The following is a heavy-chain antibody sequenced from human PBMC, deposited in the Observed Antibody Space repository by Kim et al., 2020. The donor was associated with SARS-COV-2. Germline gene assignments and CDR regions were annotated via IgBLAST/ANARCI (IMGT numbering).Heavy chain of an antibody. D-gene: IGHD3-10*01. Sequence: DSVKGRFTISRDNSKNTLYLQMNSLRAEDTAVYYCAKGSGSYYPSHYFDYWGQGTLVTVSS. V-gene: IGHV3-23*01. CDR3: AKGSGSYYPSHYFDY. J-gene: IGHJ4*02.